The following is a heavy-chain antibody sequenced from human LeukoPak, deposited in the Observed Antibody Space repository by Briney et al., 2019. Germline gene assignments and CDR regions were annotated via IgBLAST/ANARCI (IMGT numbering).Heavy chain of an antibody. CDR2: LSGSGGNT. CDR3: AKGGSETGTLYLEY. V-gene: IGHV3-23*01. Sequence: GGSLRLSCAASGFPFSRYSMTWLRQSRGKGLVWVSALSGSGGNTYYADSVKGRFTISRDNSKNTLYLQMNSLRAEDTAVYYCAKGGSETGTLYLEYWGQGTLVTVSS. CDR1: GFPFSRYS. D-gene: IGHD1-14*01. J-gene: IGHJ4*02.